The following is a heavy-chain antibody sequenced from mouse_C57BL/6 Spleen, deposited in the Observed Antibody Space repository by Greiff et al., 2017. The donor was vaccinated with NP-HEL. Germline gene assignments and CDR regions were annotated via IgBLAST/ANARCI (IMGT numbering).Heavy chain of an antibody. V-gene: IGHV5-6*01. CDR2: ISSGGSYT. D-gene: IGHD4-1*01. J-gene: IGHJ3*01. CDR1: GFTFSSYG. Sequence: EVKLMESGGDLVKPGGSLKLSCAASGFTFSSYGMSWVRQTPDKRLEWVATISSGGSYTYYPDSVKGRFTISRDNAKNTLYLQMSSLKSEDTAMYYCASQTGTEGFAYWGQGTLVTVSA. CDR3: ASQTGTEGFAY.